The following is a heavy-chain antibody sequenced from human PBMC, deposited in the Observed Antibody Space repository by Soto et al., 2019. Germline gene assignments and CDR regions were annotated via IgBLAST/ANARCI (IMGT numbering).Heavy chain of an antibody. CDR3: ARESVTAAGHNYFDT. Sequence: SETLSLTCGVSGGTVARSHWWSFVRQSPSGGLEWLGIVYHTGDTNFNPSLQSRVTISVDTSNNQFFLRMNSLTAADTAVYFCARESVTAAGHNYFDTWGPGTLVTVSS. V-gene: IGHV4-4*02. CDR2: VYHTGDT. J-gene: IGHJ5*01. D-gene: IGHD2-21*02. CDR1: GGTVARSHW.